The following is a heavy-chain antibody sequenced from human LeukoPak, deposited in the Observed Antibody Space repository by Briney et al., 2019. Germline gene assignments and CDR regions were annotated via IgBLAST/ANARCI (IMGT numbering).Heavy chain of an antibody. Sequence: GGSLRLSCAASGFTFSSYWMSWVRQAPGKGVEWVSNIKQDGSEKYYVDSVKGRFTISRDNAKNSLYLQMNSLRAEDTAVYYCAREIAAFGSSWYYYYGMDVWGQGTTVTVSS. CDR3: AREIAAFGSSWYYYYGMDV. CDR2: IKQDGSEK. CDR1: GFTFSSYW. J-gene: IGHJ6*02. V-gene: IGHV3-7*01. D-gene: IGHD6-13*01.